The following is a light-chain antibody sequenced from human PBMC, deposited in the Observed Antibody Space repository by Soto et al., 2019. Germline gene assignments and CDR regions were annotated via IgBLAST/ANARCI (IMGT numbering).Light chain of an antibody. CDR1: SSDVGGYDF. CDR2: EVS. V-gene: IGLV2-8*01. Sequence: QSALTQPPSASGSPGQSVTISCTGTSSDVGGYDFVSWYQQHPGKAPKLMIYEVSKRPSGVPDRFSGSKSGNTASLTVSGLQAEDEADYYCSSYAGSNILFGGGIKLTVL. CDR3: SSYAGSNIL. J-gene: IGLJ2*01.